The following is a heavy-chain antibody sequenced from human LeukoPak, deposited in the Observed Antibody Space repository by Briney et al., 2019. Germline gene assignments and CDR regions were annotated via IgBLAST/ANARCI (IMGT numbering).Heavy chain of an antibody. CDR1: GFTFSSYS. D-gene: IGHD3-10*01. CDR3: ARLWSHGAFDI. CDR2: ISSSSTI. V-gene: IGHV3-48*02. Sequence: GSLRLSCAASGFTFSSYSMNWVRQAPGKGLEWVSYISSSSTIYYADSVKGRFTISRDNAKNSLYLQMNSLRDEDTAVYYCARLWSHGAFDIWGQGTMVTVSS. J-gene: IGHJ3*02.